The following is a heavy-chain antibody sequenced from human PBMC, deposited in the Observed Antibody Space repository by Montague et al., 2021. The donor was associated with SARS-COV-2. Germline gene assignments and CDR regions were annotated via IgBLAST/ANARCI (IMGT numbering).Heavy chain of an antibody. CDR3: ARDRGYFDWLFDGDYYYHGIDV. J-gene: IGHJ6*02. CDR2: IYYSGST. D-gene: IGHD3-9*01. Sequence: TLSLTCTVSGGSISSGGYYWSWIRQRPGKGLEWIGYIYYSGSTYYNPSLKSRVTISVDTSKNQFSLKLSSVTAADTAVYYCARDRGYFDWLFDGDYYYHGIDVWRQGP. CDR1: GGSISSGGYY. V-gene: IGHV4-31*03.